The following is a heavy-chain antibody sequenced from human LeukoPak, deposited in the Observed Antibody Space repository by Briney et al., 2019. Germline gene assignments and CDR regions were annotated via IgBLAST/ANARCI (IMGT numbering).Heavy chain of an antibody. Sequence: GGSLRLSCAASGFTFSSTSMSWVRQAPGKGLEWVAVTVGGGDGTYYADSVKGRFTISRDNALNSLYLQMNSLRAEDTAIYYCARSIPYGTTWYGRSDYWGQGTLVTVSS. J-gene: IGHJ4*02. CDR2: TVGGGDGT. CDR3: ARSIPYGTTWYGRSDY. CDR1: GFTFSSTS. D-gene: IGHD6-13*01. V-gene: IGHV3-23*01.